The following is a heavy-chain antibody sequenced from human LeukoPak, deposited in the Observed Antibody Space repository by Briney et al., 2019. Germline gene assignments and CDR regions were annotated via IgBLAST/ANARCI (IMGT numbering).Heavy chain of an antibody. CDR1: GYTLTELS. Sequence: ASVKVSCKVSGYTLTELSMHWVRQAPGKGLEWMGGFDPEDGETIYAQKFQGRVTMTEDTSTDTAYMELSSLRSEDTAVYYCATGAIAAGDYYYYGMDVWGQGTTVTVSS. CDR3: ATGAIAAGDYYYYGMDV. D-gene: IGHD6-13*01. J-gene: IGHJ6*02. V-gene: IGHV1-24*01. CDR2: FDPEDGET.